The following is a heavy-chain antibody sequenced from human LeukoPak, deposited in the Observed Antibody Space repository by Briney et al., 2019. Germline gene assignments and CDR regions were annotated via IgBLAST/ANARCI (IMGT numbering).Heavy chain of an antibody. CDR3: AKDFIGVLADAFDI. D-gene: IGHD4/OR15-4a*01. J-gene: IGHJ3*02. CDR2: ISGSDGST. CDR1: GFTFSSYA. V-gene: IGHV3-23*01. Sequence: GGSLRLSCAASGFTFSSYAMTWVRQAPGKGLEWVLGISGSDGSTYYADSVKGRFTISRDNSQSTLYLQMNTLRAEDTAVYYCAKDFIGVLADAFDIWGQGTMVTVSS.